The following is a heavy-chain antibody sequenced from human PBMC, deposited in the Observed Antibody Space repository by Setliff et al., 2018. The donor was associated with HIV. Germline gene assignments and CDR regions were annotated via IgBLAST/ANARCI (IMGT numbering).Heavy chain of an antibody. CDR2: IIPVSGTT. CDR1: GGSFSSFA. D-gene: IGHD5-12*01. CDR3: ARGRWLQAFDY. V-gene: IGHV1-69*13. J-gene: IGHJ4*02. Sequence: SLKVSCKVSGGSFSSFAISWVRQAPGHGLEWMGGIIPVSGTTNYAQKVQGRVTLSADESTSTAYMQLSSLTSEDTAVYYCARGRWLQAFDYWGQGTLVTVSS.